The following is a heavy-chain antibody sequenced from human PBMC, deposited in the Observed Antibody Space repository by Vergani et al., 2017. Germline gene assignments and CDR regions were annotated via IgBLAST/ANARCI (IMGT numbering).Heavy chain of an antibody. CDR3: ARAGHRSSSSRFYYYYGMDV. CDR2: IVVGSGNT. D-gene: IGHD6-6*01. V-gene: IGHV1-58*02. Sequence: QMQLVQSGPEVKKPGTSVKVSCKASGFTFTSSAMQWVRQARGQRLEWIGWIVVGSGNTNYAQKFQERVTITRDMSTSTAYMELSSLRSEDTAVYYCARAGHRSSSSRFYYYYGMDVWGQGTTVTVSS. J-gene: IGHJ6*02. CDR1: GFTFTSSA.